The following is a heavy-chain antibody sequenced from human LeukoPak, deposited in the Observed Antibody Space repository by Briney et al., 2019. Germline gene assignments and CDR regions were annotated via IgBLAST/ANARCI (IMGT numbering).Heavy chain of an antibody. Sequence: GGSLRLSCAASGFTVSNSYMSWVRQAPGKGLEWVSVIYGGGATYYADSVRGRFTISRDNFENTLFLQMDNLRAEDTAVYYCTRLLSSSHHFFDSWGQGTLVAVSS. CDR1: GFTVSNSY. CDR2: IYGGGAT. CDR3: TRLLSSSHHFFDS. J-gene: IGHJ4*02. D-gene: IGHD5/OR15-5a*01. V-gene: IGHV3-53*01.